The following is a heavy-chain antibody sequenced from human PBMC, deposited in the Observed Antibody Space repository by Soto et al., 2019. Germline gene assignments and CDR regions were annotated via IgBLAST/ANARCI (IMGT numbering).Heavy chain of an antibody. V-gene: IGHV3-23*01. Sequence: GGSLRLSCAASGLRLRNFAMNWVRQAPGKGLEWISTISGGGDSTHYADSVRGRFTVSRDDSKNTVYLQMNSLRVEDTALYYCAKDESTGYVELYWGLGTLVTVSS. CDR2: ISGGGDST. J-gene: IGHJ4*02. D-gene: IGHD3-22*01. CDR1: GLRLRNFA. CDR3: AKDESTGYVELY.